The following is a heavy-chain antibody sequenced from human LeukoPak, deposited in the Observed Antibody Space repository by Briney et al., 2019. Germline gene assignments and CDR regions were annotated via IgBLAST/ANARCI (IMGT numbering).Heavy chain of an antibody. J-gene: IGHJ4*02. Sequence: GGSLRLSRAASGFTFSSYAMSWVRQAPGKGLEWVSAISGSGGSTYYADSVKGRFTISRDNSKNTLYLQMNSLRAEDTAVYYCAKVKWELLSPIFDYWGQGTLVTVSS. CDR3: AKVKWELLSPIFDY. CDR2: ISGSGGST. CDR1: GFTFSSYA. D-gene: IGHD1-26*01. V-gene: IGHV3-23*01.